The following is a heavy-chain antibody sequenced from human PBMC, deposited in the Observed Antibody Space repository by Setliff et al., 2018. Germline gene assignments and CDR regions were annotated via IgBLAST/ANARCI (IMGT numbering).Heavy chain of an antibody. D-gene: IGHD6-19*01. CDR2: IYTSGST. V-gene: IGHV4-4*07. CDR3: AREQWLDPPGYYYMDV. J-gene: IGHJ6*03. CDR1: GGSISNYY. Sequence: SETLSLTCTVSGGSISNYYWGWIRQPAGKGREWIGRIYTSGSTNYNPSLKSRVTISMDTSKNQFSLKLNSVTAADMAVYYCAREQWLDPPGYYYMDVWAKGTTVTVSS.